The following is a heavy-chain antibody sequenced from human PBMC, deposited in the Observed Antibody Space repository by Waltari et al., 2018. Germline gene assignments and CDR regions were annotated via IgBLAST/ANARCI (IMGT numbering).Heavy chain of an antibody. D-gene: IGHD3-10*01. CDR2: INHSGYA. V-gene: IGHV4-38-2*01. CDR1: GYSISSGDY. J-gene: IGHJ4*02. Sequence: QVHLQESGPGLVRPSETLSLTCGVSGYSISSGDYWGWIRQSPGKGLEWIGNINHSGYAYYNPSLASRGTISVDTSTNHFSLKLSSVSAADTAVYYCAIGFQGFGMTFDYWGQGTLVTVSS. CDR3: AIGFQGFGMTFDY.